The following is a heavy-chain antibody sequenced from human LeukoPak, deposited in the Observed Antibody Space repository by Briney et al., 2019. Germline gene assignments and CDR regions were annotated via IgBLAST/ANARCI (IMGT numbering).Heavy chain of an antibody. Sequence: GGSLILSCAASGFTFISYTMNWVRQAPGKGLEWVSSIRSSSSYIYYADSVKGRFTISRDNAKNSLYLQMNSLRAEDTAVYFCARIDFGTGVSDYWGQGTLVTVSS. CDR2: IRSSSSYI. CDR1: GFTFISYT. D-gene: IGHD4-17*01. CDR3: ARIDFGTGVSDY. J-gene: IGHJ4*02. V-gene: IGHV3-21*01.